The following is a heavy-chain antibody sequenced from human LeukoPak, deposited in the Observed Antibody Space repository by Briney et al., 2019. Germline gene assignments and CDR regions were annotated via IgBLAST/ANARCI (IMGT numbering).Heavy chain of an antibody. Sequence: PGGSLRLSCAASGFTFSSYRMNWVRQAPGKGLEWVSVIYGGGSTYYADSVKGRFTISRDNSKSTLYLQMNSLRPEDTAVYYCGRGAGNTVSRRFFHYWGRGTLVTVSS. D-gene: IGHD5/OR15-5a*01. V-gene: IGHV3-53*01. CDR1: GFTFSSYR. J-gene: IGHJ4*02. CDR2: IYGGGST. CDR3: GRGAGNTVSRRFFHY.